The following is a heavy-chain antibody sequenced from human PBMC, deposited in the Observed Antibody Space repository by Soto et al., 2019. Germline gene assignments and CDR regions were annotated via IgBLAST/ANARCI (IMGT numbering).Heavy chain of an antibody. D-gene: IGHD5-12*01. Sequence: PGGSLRLSCAASVFIFSDYAMTWVRQTPGKGLEWVSAITSSGSSTYFADSLKGRITISRDNSKNTLSLQMDSLRVEDTAIYYCAKGVEGYVVSSFDSWGQGALVTVSS. J-gene: IGHJ4*02. CDR3: AKGVEGYVVSSFDS. V-gene: IGHV3-23*01. CDR1: VFIFSDYA. CDR2: ITSSGSST.